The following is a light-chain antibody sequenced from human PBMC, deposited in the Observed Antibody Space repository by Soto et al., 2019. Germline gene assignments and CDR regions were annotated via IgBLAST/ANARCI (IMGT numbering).Light chain of an antibody. Sequence: EIVMTQSPSTLSVSPGERATLSCGASQSVRSNVAWYQQKPGQPPRLLIYDASTRATGIPSRFSGSGSGTEFTLTISSLKSEDFAVYYCQQYDNWPRTFGQRTKVDIK. J-gene: IGKJ1*01. V-gene: IGKV3-15*01. CDR1: QSVRSN. CDR2: DAS. CDR3: QQYDNWPRT.